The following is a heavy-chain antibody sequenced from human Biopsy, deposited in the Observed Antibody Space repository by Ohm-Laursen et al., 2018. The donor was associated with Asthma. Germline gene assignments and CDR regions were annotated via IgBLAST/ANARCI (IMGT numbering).Heavy chain of an antibody. CDR3: ARVKDGYNFDY. CDR2: IYHSGST. J-gene: IGHJ4*02. V-gene: IGHV4-30-2*01. D-gene: IGHD5-24*01. Sequence: QTLSLTCAVSGGSISSGGYSWSWIRQPPGKGLEWIGYIYHSGSTYYNPSLKSRVTISVDRSKNHFSLKLSSVTAADTAVYYCARVKDGYNFDYWGQGTLVTASS. CDR1: GGSISSGGYS.